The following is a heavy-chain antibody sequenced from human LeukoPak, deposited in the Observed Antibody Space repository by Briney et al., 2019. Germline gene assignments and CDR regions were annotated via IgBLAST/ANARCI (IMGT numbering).Heavy chain of an antibody. CDR2: ISESGGST. D-gene: IGHD6-19*01. CDR1: GFTFSSYA. Sequence: GGSLRLSCAASGFTFSSYAMSWVRQAPGKGLEWVSGISESGGSTFYADSAKGRFTISRDNAKNTLYLQMNSLRAEDTAVYYCARDSSGWSHFDYWGQGTLVTVSS. V-gene: IGHV3-23*01. J-gene: IGHJ4*02. CDR3: ARDSSGWSHFDY.